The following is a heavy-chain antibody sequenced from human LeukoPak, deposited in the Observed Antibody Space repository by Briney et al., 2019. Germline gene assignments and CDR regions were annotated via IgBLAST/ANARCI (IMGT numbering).Heavy chain of an antibody. J-gene: IGHJ6*02. V-gene: IGHV4-34*01. CDR2: XSQSGST. CDR1: GGSFSGYY. D-gene: IGHD2-2*02. CDR3: AGGYCSSTSCYIGGGGYYYYGMDV. Sequence: SETLSLTCVVYGGSFSGYYWTWIRQPPGKGLXXXXXXSQSGSTNYNPSLKSRVTISVDTSKNQFSLKLSSVTAADTAVYYCAGGYCSSTSCYIGGGGYYYYGMDVWGQGTTVTVSS.